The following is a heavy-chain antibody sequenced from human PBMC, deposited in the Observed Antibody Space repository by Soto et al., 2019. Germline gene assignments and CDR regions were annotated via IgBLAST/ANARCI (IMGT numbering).Heavy chain of an antibody. J-gene: IGHJ4*02. CDR1: GGSISTDSHY. CDR3: ARHVRRYLDWLLDY. CDR2: VYYAGST. V-gene: IGHV4-39*01. D-gene: IGHD3-9*01. Sequence: SETLSLTCTVSGGSISTDSHYWGWIRQPPGKGLEWIGSVYYAGSTYKNPSLHSRVTISVDTSKNQFSLKLSSVTAADTAVYYCARHVRRYLDWLLDYWGQGTLVPVSS.